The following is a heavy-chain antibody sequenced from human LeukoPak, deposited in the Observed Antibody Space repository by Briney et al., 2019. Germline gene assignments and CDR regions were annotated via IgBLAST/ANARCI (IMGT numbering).Heavy chain of an antibody. CDR1: GFTFSGFE. CDR3: ARDPGHCSSTSCYKFFDY. D-gene: IGHD2-2*02. J-gene: IGHJ4*02. CDR2: SSSSGSTI. Sequence: QPGGSLRLSCAASGFTFSGFEMNWVRQGPAKGLEWVSYSSSSGSTIYYADSVKGRFTVSRDNAKNSLYLQMNSLRAEDTAVYYCARDPGHCSSTSCYKFFDYWGQGTLVTVSS. V-gene: IGHV3-48*03.